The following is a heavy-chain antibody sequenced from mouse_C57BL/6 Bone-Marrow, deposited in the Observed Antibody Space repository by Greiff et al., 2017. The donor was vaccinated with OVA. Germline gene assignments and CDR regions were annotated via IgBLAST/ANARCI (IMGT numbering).Heavy chain of an antibody. CDR2: IDPANGNT. V-gene: IGHV14-3*01. J-gene: IGHJ4*01. D-gene: IGHD1-1*01. Sequence: VQLQQSVAELVRPGASVKLSCTASGFNIKNTYMHWVKQRPEQGLEWIGRIDPANGNTKYAPKFQGKATITADTSSNTAYLQLSSLTSEDSAIYYCAPYYGSSYEDAMDYWGQGTSVTVSS. CDR3: APYYGSSYEDAMDY. CDR1: GFNIKNTY.